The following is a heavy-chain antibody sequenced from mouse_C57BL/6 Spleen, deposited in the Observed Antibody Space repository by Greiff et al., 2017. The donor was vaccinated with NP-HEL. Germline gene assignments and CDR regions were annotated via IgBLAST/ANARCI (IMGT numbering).Heavy chain of an antibody. Sequence: VQLQQSGPVLVKPGASVKMSCKASGYTFTDYYMNWVKQSHGKSLEWIGVINPYNGGTSYNQKFKGKATLTVDKSSSTAYMELNSLTSEDSAVYYCAREGPNAMDYWGQGTSVTVSS. CDR1: GYTFTDYY. J-gene: IGHJ4*01. D-gene: IGHD3-3*01. V-gene: IGHV1-19*01. CDR2: INPYNGGT. CDR3: AREGPNAMDY.